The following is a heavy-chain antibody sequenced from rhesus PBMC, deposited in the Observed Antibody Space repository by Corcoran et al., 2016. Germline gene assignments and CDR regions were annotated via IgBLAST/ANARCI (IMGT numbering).Heavy chain of an antibody. CDR3: ARDSYTACTVYFDS. Sequence: QLQLQESGPGLVKPSEHLSGTCAVSGGPTSSSYWRCVRQAQGKGWEWIVYIYVSGSITYYNPSLKRRVTLSVDTSKNQLSLKLSSVTTADTAVYYCARDSYTACTVYFDSWGQGVLVTVSS. CDR1: GGPTSSSY. CDR2: IYVSGSIT. V-gene: IGHV4-169*02. J-gene: IGHJ4*01. D-gene: IGHD5-24*01.